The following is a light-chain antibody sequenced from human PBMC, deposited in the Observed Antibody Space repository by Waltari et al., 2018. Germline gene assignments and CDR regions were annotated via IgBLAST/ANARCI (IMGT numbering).Light chain of an antibody. CDR3: QQYNNWPLG. V-gene: IGKV3-15*01. J-gene: IGKJ3*01. Sequence: EIVMTQSPATLSVSPGERATLSCRASQSVSSNLAWYQQKPGQAPRLLRHGASTRATGIPARFSGSGSGTEFTLTISSMQSEDFAVYYCQQYNNWPLGFGPGTKVDIK. CDR1: QSVSSN. CDR2: GAS.